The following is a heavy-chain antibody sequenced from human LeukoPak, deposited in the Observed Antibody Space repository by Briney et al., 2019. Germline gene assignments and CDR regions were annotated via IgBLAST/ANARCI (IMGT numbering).Heavy chain of an antibody. D-gene: IGHD5-12*01. J-gene: IGHJ4*02. CDR3: ARGSYTGFDLYFDS. Sequence: GGSLRLSCAASGFSFSTQEMAWVRQAPGKGLEWVSYISKDGRTIYYADSVKGRFTISRDNTRNSLFLQLSSLSADDTAFYYCARGSYTGFDLYFDSWGQGTLVTLSS. V-gene: IGHV3-48*03. CDR1: GFSFSTQE. CDR2: ISKDGRTI.